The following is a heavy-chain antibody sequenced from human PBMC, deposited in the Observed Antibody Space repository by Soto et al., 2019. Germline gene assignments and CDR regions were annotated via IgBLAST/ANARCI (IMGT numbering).Heavy chain of an antibody. CDR1: VYTFTIYG. Sequence: ASVKVSCKASVYTFTIYGISCVRQAPAQGLEWMGWISAYNGNTNYAQKLQGRVTMTTDTSTSTAYMELRSLRSDDTAVYYCERVMARYSYDYWGQGTLVTVSS. CDR3: ERVMARYSYDY. D-gene: IGHD5-18*01. V-gene: IGHV1-18*01. J-gene: IGHJ4*02. CDR2: ISAYNGNT.